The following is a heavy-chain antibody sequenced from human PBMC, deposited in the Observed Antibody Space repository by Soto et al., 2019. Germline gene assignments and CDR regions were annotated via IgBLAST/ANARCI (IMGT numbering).Heavy chain of an antibody. J-gene: IGHJ4*02. CDR3: ARAAPYYDFWSGYQKSGY. D-gene: IGHD3-3*01. CDR1: GYTFTSYD. V-gene: IGHV1-8*01. Sequence: QVQLVQSGAEVKKPGASVKVSCKASGYTFTSYDINWVRQATGQGLEWMGWMNPNSGNTGYAQKFQGRVTMTRNTSISTAYMELSSLRSEDTAVYYCARAAPYYDFWSGYQKSGYWGQGTLVTVSS. CDR2: MNPNSGNT.